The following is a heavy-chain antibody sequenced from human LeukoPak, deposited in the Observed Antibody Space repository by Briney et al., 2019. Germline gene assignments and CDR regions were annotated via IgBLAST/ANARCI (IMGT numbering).Heavy chain of an antibody. CDR3: ARDSSGYYGIYYYYYMDV. Sequence: GGSLRLSCAASGFTFSSYWMSWVRQAPGKGLEWVANIKQDGSEKYYVDSVKGRFTISRDNAKNSLYLQMNSLRAEDTAVYYCARDSSGYYGIYYYYYMDVWGKGTTVTVSS. D-gene: IGHD3-22*01. CDR1: GFTFSSYW. CDR2: IKQDGSEK. J-gene: IGHJ6*03. V-gene: IGHV3-7*01.